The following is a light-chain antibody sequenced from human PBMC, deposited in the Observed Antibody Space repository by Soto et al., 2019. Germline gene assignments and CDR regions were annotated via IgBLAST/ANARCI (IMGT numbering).Light chain of an antibody. V-gene: IGLV1-47*01. CDR3: AAWDDSLKAVL. CDR2: RDD. J-gene: IGLJ2*01. CDR1: SSNIGSHY. Sequence: QSVLTQPPSASGAPGQRVTISCSGSSSNIGSHYLYWYQQVPGTAPKLLIYRDDRRPSGVPGRFSGSKSGNSASLDISGLRSDDEGDYYCAAWDDSLKAVLFGGGTKLT.